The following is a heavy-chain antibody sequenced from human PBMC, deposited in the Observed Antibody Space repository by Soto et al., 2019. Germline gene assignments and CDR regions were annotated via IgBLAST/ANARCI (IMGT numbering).Heavy chain of an antibody. CDR3: ARERSAAGTGWFEP. CDR1: GYTFTSYD. CDR2: MNPNSGNT. Sequence: QVQLVQSGAEVKKPGASVKVSCKASGYTFTSYDINWVRQATGQGLEWMGWMNPNSGNTGYAQKFQGRVSMTRNTSISTAYMELSSLRSEDTAVYYCARERSAAGTGWFEPWGQGTLVTVTS. V-gene: IGHV1-8*01. J-gene: IGHJ5*02. D-gene: IGHD6-13*01.